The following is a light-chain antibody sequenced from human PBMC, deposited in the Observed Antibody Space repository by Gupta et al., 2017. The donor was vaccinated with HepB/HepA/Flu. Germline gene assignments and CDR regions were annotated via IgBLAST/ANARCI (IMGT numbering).Light chain of an antibody. J-gene: IGLJ1*01. CDR1: SSNFGSNY. CDR3: ATWDDSLSGYV. CDR2: RNN. Sequence: QSVLTQPPSASGTPGQRVTISCSGSSSNFGSNYVYWYQQFPGTAPKLLIYRNNQRPSGVPDRFSGSKSGTSAALAISGLRSDDEADYYCATWDDSLSGYVFGNGTNVTVL. V-gene: IGLV1-47*01.